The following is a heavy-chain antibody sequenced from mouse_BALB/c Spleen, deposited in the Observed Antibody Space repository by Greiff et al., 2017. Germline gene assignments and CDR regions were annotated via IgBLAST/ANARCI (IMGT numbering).Heavy chain of an antibody. J-gene: IGHJ2*01. D-gene: IGHD4-1*01. CDR1: GYTFTSYW. CDR2: IAPGSGST. CDR3: ARSDWEGFDY. Sequence: DLVKPGASVKLSCKASGYTFTSYWINWIKQRPGQGLEWIGRIAPGSGSTYYNEMFKGKATLTVDTSSSTAYIQLSSLSSEDSAVYFCARSDWEGFDYWGQGTTLTVSS. V-gene: IGHV1S41*01.